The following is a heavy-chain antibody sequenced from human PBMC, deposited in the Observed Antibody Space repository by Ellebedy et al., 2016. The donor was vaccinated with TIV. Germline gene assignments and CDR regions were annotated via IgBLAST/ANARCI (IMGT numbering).Heavy chain of an antibody. CDR2: ITEDGGNT. CDR1: GFTFSSYA. J-gene: IGHJ3*01. D-gene: IGHD4-23*01. V-gene: IGHV3-23*01. CDR3: ARDPVGVGPAFDV. Sequence: PGGSLRLSCAASGFTFSSYAMCWVRQAPGKGLEWVSPITEDGGNTYYADSVKGLFTISRDNSKDTLFLQMNSLRAEDTAIYFCARDPVGVGPAFDVWGQGTMVTVSS.